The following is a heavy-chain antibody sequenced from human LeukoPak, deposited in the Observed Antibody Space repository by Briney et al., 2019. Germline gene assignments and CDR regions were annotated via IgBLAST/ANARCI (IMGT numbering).Heavy chain of an antibody. CDR3: ARQRLGYYLDS. CDR2: VSFSSTYI. J-gene: IGHJ4*02. V-gene: IGHV3-21*01. CDR1: GFRFTDYT. Sequence: GGTLRLSCAASGFRFTDYTMNWVRQAPGKGLEWVSSVSFSSTYIYYADSVKGRFTVSRDNAKNSLYLQMNSLGDGDTAVYYCARQRLGYYLDSWGQGTLVTVSS. D-gene: IGHD5-24*01.